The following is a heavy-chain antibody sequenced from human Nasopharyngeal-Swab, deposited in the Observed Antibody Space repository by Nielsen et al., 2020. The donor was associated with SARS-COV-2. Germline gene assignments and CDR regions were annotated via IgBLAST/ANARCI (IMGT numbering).Heavy chain of an antibody. V-gene: IGHV4-39*01. CDR3: ARLRGGYAADAFDI. CDR2: IYYSGST. Sequence: WIRQPPGKGLEWIGSIYYSGSTYYNPSLKSRVTISVDTSKNQFSLKLSSVTAADTAVYYCARLRGGYAADAFDIWGQGTMVTVSS. J-gene: IGHJ3*02. D-gene: IGHD5-12*01.